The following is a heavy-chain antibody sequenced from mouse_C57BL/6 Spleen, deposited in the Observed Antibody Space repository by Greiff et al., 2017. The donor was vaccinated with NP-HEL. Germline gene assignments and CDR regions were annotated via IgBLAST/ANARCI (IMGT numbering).Heavy chain of an antibody. CDR3: TVGKPIYYGNYNY. J-gene: IGHJ2*01. Sequence: VQLQESGAELVRPGASVKLSCTASGFNIKDYYMHWVKQRPEQGLEWIGRIDPEDGDTEYAPKFQGKAKITADTSSNTAYLKRSSLTYEDTAVYYCTVGKPIYYGNYNYWGQGTTLTVSS. D-gene: IGHD2-1*01. CDR2: IDPEDGDT. CDR1: GFNIKDYY. V-gene: IGHV14-1*01.